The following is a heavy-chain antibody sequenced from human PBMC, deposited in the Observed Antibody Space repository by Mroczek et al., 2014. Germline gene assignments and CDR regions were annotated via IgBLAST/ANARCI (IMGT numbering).Heavy chain of an antibody. CDR2: ISYDGSNK. J-gene: IGHJ6*02. Sequence: QVQLVESGGGVVQPGRSLRLSCAASGFTFSSYAMHWVRQAPGKGLEWVAVISYDGSNKYYADSVKGRFTISRDNSKNTLYLQMNSLRAEDTAVYYCARDFHNANLYYDFWSGYYPYNYYYGMDVWGQGTTVTVSS. D-gene: IGHD3-3*01. V-gene: IGHV3-30-3*01. CDR1: GFTFSSYA. CDR3: ARDFHNANLYYDFWSGYYPYNYYYGMDV.